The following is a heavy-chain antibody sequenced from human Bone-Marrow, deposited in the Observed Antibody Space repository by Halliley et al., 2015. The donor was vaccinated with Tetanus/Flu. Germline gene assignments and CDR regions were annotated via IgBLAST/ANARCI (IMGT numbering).Heavy chain of an antibody. Sequence: IGAIFYNGDTLYNPPLKSRATVSVDTSQNQFSLRLSSVTVADTALYFCASGTGLAFCHYAMDVWGQGTTVTVSS. CDR3: ASGTGLAFCHYAMDV. J-gene: IGHJ6*02. D-gene: IGHD1-1*01. V-gene: IGHV4-31*02. CDR2: IFYNGDT.